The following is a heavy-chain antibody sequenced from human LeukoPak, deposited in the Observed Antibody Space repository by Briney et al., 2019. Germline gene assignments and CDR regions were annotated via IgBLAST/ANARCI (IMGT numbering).Heavy chain of an antibody. D-gene: IGHD3-16*02. CDR3: ARVRSYRYLYYFDY. CDR1: GGSFSGYY. CDR2: INHSGST. J-gene: IGHJ4*02. Sequence: SETLSLTCAVYGGSFSGYYWSWIRQPPGKGLEWIGEINHSGSTNYNPSLKSRVTISADTSKNQFSLKLSSVTAADTAVYYCARVRSYRYLYYFDYWGQGTLVTVSS. V-gene: IGHV4-34*01.